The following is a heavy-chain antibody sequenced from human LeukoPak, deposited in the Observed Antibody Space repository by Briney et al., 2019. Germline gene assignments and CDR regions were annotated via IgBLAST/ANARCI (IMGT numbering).Heavy chain of an antibody. CDR2: IYHSGST. J-gene: IGHJ4*02. CDR3: ARGRIAVAGSFDY. Sequence: PSETLSLTCTVSGGSISSYYWSWIRQPPGKGLEWIGYIYHSGSTNYNPSLKSRVTISVDTSKNQFSLKLSSVTAADTAVYYCARGRIAVAGSFDYWGQGTLVTVSS. V-gene: IGHV4-59*01. CDR1: GGSISSYY. D-gene: IGHD6-19*01.